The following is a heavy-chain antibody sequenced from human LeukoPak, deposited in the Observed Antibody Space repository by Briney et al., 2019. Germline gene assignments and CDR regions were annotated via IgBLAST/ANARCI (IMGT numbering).Heavy chain of an antibody. J-gene: IGHJ4*02. V-gene: IGHV3-11*01. CDR1: GFTFSDYY. CDR3: AREEYSSSSADY. D-gene: IGHD6-6*01. Sequence: GGSLRLSCAASGFTFSDYYMSWIRRAPGKGLEWVSYISSSGSTIYYADSVKGRFTISRDNAKNSLYLQMNSLRAEDTAVYYCAREEYSSSSADYWGQGTLVTVSS. CDR2: ISSSGSTI.